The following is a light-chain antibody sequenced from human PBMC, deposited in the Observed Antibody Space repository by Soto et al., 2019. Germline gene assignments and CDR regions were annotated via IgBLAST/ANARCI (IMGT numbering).Light chain of an antibody. CDR1: QSVSSTY. Sequence: EIVLTQSPGTLSLSPGERATLSCRASQSVSSTYFAWYQHKPGQAPRLLIYGASNRATGLPDRFSGSGSVTDFTLTISRLEPEDFALYYCQQYGSSPVTFGQGTKLEIK. J-gene: IGKJ2*01. CDR3: QQYGSSPVT. CDR2: GAS. V-gene: IGKV3-20*01.